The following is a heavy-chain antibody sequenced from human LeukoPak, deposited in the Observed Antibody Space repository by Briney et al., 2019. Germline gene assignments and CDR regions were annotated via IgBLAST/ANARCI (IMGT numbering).Heavy chain of an antibody. Sequence: GGSLRLSCAASGFTFSSYSMNWVRQAPGKGLEWVANINQDGSEKYYVDSVKGRFTISRDNAKNSLYLQMNSLRAEDTAVYYCARDRGYYDSSGSHFDPWGQGTLVTVSS. J-gene: IGHJ5*02. CDR3: ARDRGYYDSSGSHFDP. D-gene: IGHD3-22*01. CDR1: GFTFSSYS. V-gene: IGHV3-7*01. CDR2: INQDGSEK.